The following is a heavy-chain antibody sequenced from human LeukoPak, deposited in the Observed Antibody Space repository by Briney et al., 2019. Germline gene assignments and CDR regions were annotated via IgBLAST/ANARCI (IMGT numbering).Heavy chain of an antibody. D-gene: IGHD3-10*01. V-gene: IGHV4-61*02. CDR1: GGSISSGSYY. CDR3: AATYYYGSGSPEGAFDI. Sequence: PSETLSLTCTVSGGSISSGSYYWGWIRQPAGTGLEWIVCIYTSGSTNYNPSLKSRVTISVDTSKNQFSLKLSSVTAADTAVYYCAATYYYGSGSPEGAFDIWGQGTMVTVSS. CDR2: IYTSGST. J-gene: IGHJ3*02.